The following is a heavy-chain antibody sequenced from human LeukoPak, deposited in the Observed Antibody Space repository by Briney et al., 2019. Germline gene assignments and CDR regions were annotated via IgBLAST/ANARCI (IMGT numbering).Heavy chain of an antibody. D-gene: IGHD1-26*01. CDR1: GYTFTNYY. V-gene: IGHV1-46*01. CDR2: IKPSGGST. CDR3: TRGLVGANDNY. J-gene: IGHJ4*02. Sequence: ASVTVSCKASGYTFTNYYVYWVRQAPGQGLEWMGMIKPSGGSTTYAQKFQGRVTMTRDTSTSTVYMELSSLRSEDTAVYYCTRGLVGANDNYWGQGALVTVSS.